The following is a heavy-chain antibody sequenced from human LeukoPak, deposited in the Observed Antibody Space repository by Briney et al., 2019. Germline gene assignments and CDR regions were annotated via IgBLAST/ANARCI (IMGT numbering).Heavy chain of an antibody. Sequence: GGSLRLSCVGSGFIFRKNWLHWVRQVPGKGLVWVSQINNDGSSTVYADSVKGRFTMSRDNAKNTVFLQMNSLRPDDTALYFCVWDNFAQVVWGQGTLVTVSS. D-gene: IGHD1/OR15-1a*01. CDR2: INNDGSST. J-gene: IGHJ4*02. CDR1: GFIFRKNW. V-gene: IGHV3-74*01. CDR3: VWDNFAQVV.